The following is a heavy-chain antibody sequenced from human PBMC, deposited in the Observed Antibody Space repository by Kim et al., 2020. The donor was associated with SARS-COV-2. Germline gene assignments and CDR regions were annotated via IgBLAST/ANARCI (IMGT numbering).Heavy chain of an antibody. J-gene: IGHJ4*02. D-gene: IGHD1-26*01. CDR3: ARSSGTYRSFDY. Sequence: RYSASLKSRLTITKDTSKNPVVLTMTNMAPVDTATYYCARSSGTYRSFDYWGQGTLVTVSS. V-gene: IGHV2-5*01.